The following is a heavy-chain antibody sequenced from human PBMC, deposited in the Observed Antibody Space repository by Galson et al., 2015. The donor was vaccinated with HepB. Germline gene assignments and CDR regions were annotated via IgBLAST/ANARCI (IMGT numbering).Heavy chain of an antibody. D-gene: IGHD2-8*02. J-gene: IGHJ4*02. CDR1: GDSVSSKSAT. Sequence: CAISGDSVSSKSATWNWIRQSPSRGLEWLGRTYYRSKWYNDYAVSVKSRVTINPDTSKNQFSLQLNSETPEDTAVYYCARTDCTGGICARPFDYWGQGILVTVSS. CDR2: TYYRSKWYN. CDR3: ARTDCTGGICARPFDY. V-gene: IGHV6-1*01.